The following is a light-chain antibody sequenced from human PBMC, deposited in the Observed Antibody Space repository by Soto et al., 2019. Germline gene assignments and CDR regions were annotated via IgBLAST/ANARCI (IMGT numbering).Light chain of an antibody. V-gene: IGKV4-1*01. CDR1: QSLLYRSSNKNY. Sequence: DIVMTQSPDSLAVSLGERATINCKSNQSLLYRSSNKNYLAWYQQKPGQPPKLLIYWASTRESGVPDRFSGSGSGTDFTLTISSLQAEDVAVYYCQQYYSSPRTFGQGTKLETK. J-gene: IGKJ2*01. CDR3: QQYYSSPRT. CDR2: WAS.